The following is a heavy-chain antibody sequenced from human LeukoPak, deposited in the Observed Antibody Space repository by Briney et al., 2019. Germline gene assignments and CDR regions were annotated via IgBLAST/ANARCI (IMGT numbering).Heavy chain of an antibody. CDR3: ASIRGGGYLAAFDF. J-gene: IGHJ3*01. V-gene: IGHV1-24*01. Sequence: GASVKDSCKVSGYTLTELSVHWVRQTPGKGLEWVGGFDPEDGETIYAQELQGRVTMTEDTSTDTAYMDLSSLRSEDTAVYYCASIRGGGYLAAFDFWGQGTMVTVSS. CDR1: GYTLTELS. D-gene: IGHD1-26*01. CDR2: FDPEDGET.